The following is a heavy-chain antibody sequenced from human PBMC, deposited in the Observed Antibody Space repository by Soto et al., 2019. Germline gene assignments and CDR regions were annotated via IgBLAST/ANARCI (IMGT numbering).Heavy chain of an antibody. V-gene: IGHV4-59*01. D-gene: IGHD1-26*01. CDR3: AGVTGATFLEY. Sequence: SETLSLTCTVSGGSISSYYWSWIRQPPGKGPEWIGYIYYSGNTNYNPSLKSRVTISVDTSKNQFSLKLSSVTAADTAVYYCAGVTGATFLEYWGQGTLVTVS. CDR1: GGSISSYY. CDR2: IYYSGNT. J-gene: IGHJ4*02.